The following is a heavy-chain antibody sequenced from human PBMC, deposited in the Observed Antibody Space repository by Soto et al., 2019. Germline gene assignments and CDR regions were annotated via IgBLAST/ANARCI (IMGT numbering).Heavy chain of an antibody. CDR3: ARDQLEGNWFDP. J-gene: IGHJ5*02. V-gene: IGHV4-59*12. CDR2: IYHSGST. D-gene: IGHD1-1*01. Sequence: SGTLSVPCPAFGISISSYSCKWFRQPPGKGLEWIGYIYHSGSTLYNPSLKSRVTISVDKSKNQFSLKLSSVTAADTAVYYCARDQLEGNWFDPWGQGTLVTVS. CDR1: GISISSYS.